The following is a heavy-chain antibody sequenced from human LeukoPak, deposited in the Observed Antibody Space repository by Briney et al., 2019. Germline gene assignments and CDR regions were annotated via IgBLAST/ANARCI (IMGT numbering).Heavy chain of an antibody. CDR2: ISSSSSYI. CDR1: GFTFSSYS. J-gene: IGHJ4*02. D-gene: IGHD3-22*01. Sequence: GGSLRLSCAASGFTFSSYSMNWVRQAPGKGLEWVSSISSSSSYIYYADSVKGRFTISRDNAKNSLYLQMNSLRAEDTAVYYCARELGYYYDSIGYWGQGTPVTVSS. CDR3: ARELGYYYDSIGY. V-gene: IGHV3-21*01.